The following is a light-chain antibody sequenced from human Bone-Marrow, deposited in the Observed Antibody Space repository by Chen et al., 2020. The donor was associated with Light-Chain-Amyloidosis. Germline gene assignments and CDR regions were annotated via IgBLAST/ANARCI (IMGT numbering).Light chain of an antibody. J-gene: IGLJ3*02. CDR2: DDS. CDR1: NIGSTS. CDR3: QVWDRSSDRPV. Sequence: SYVLTQPSSVSVAPGQTATIACGGNNIGSTSVHWYQQTPGQAPLLVVYDDSDRPSGIPERLSGAKSGNTATRIISRVEAGDEADYYCQVWDRSSDRPVFGGGTKLTVL. V-gene: IGLV3-21*02.